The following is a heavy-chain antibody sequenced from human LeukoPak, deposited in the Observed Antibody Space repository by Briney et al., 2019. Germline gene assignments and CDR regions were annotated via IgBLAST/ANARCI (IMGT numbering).Heavy chain of an antibody. D-gene: IGHD1-1*01. CDR1: GYTFTSFG. V-gene: IGHV1-18*01. Sequence: ASVKVSRKASGYTFTSFGISWVRQAPGQGLEWMGWISAYNGNTNYAQKFQGRVTVTTDTSTNTAYMELRSLRSDDTAVYYCAKDPTLRPAQSHDRFDPWGQGTLVTVSS. J-gene: IGHJ5*02. CDR3: AKDPTLRPAQSHDRFDP. CDR2: ISAYNGNT.